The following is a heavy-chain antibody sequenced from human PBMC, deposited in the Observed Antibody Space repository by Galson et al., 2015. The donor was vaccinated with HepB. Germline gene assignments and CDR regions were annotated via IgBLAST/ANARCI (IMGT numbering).Heavy chain of an antibody. CDR2: IKSKTDGGTT. CDR3: TTEQLAVAGFHWFDP. CDR1: GFTFSNAW. Sequence: SLRLSCAASGFTFSNAWMSWVRQAPGKGLEWVGRIKSKTDGGTTDYAAPVKGRFTISRDDSKNTLYLQMNSLKTEDTAVYYCTTEQLAVAGFHWFDPWGQGTLVTVSS. D-gene: IGHD6-19*01. J-gene: IGHJ5*02. V-gene: IGHV3-15*01.